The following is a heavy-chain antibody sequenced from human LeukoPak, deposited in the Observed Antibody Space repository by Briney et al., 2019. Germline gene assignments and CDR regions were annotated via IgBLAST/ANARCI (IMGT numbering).Heavy chain of an antibody. Sequence: GGSLRLSCGASGFTFRNYGMHWVRQAPGKGLEWVAVIWYDGSKKYYADSVKGRFTISRDSSKNTLYLQMNSLRGEDTAVYYCAKDGVPETAIPKGEIDYWGQGTLVTVSS. J-gene: IGHJ4*02. CDR1: GFTFRNYG. D-gene: IGHD2-2*02. V-gene: IGHV3-30*02. CDR2: IWYDGSKK. CDR3: AKDGVPETAIPKGEIDY.